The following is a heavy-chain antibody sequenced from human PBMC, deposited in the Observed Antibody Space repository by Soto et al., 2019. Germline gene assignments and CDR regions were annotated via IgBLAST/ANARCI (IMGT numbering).Heavy chain of an antibody. J-gene: IGHJ4*02. Sequence: GALRLSCSASGFTFSASAMHWVRQASGKGLEWIGHIRSKANNYATAYAASVNGRFTISRDDSKNTAYLQLNSLKTEDTAVYYCSRDDSDWFFNWGRGTLVTVSS. CDR1: GFTFSASA. CDR3: SRDDSDWFFN. CDR2: IRSKANNYAT. D-gene: IGHD3-9*01. V-gene: IGHV3-73*01.